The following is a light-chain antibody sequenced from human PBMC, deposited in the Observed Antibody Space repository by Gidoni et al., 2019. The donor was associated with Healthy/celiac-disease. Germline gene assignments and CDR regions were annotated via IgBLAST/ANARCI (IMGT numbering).Light chain of an antibody. J-gene: IGKJ2*04. CDR3: QQYNNWPCS. CDR1: QSVSSN. V-gene: IGKV3-15*01. CDR2: GAS. Sequence: EIVMTQSPATLSVSPWERATLSCRASQSVSSNLAWYQQKPGQAPRLLIYGASTRATGIPARFSGSGSGTEFTLTISSLQYEDFAVYYCQQYNNWPCSFGQGTKLEIK.